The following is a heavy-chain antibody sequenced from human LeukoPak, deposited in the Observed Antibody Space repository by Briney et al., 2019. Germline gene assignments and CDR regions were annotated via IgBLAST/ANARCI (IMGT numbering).Heavy chain of an antibody. V-gene: IGHV4-34*01. Sequence: SETLSLTCAVYGGSFSGYYWSWIRQPPGKGLEWIGEINHSGSTNYNPSLKSRVTISVDTSKNQFSLKLSSVTAADTAVYYCARGYGGFRVEGRYFHSWGQGTLVTVSS. CDR1: GGSFSGYY. D-gene: IGHD4-23*01. CDR3: ARGYGGFRVEGRYFHS. J-gene: IGHJ4*02. CDR2: INHSGST.